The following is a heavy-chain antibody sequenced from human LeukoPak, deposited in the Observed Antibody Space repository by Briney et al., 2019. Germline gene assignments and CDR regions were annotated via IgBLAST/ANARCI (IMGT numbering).Heavy chain of an antibody. CDR2: ISSSSSYI. J-gene: IGHJ5*02. CDR1: GFTFSSYA. V-gene: IGHV3-21*01. D-gene: IGHD6-13*01. Sequence: PGGSLRLSCAASGFTFSSYAMSWVRQAPGKGLEWVSSISSSSSYIYYADSVKGRFTISRDNAKNSLYLQMNSLRAEDTAVYYCARGSSKPYNWFDPWGQGTLVTVSS. CDR3: ARGSSKPYNWFDP.